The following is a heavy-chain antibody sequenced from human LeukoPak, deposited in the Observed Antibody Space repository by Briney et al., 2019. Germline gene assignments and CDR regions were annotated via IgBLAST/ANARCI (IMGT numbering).Heavy chain of an antibody. CDR2: IKQGGSEK. D-gene: IGHD6-19*01. J-gene: IGHJ4*02. V-gene: IGHV3-7*01. Sequence: TGGSLRLSCAASGSTFSNYWMHWVRQGRGRGLEYVANIKQGGSEKLYVDSVRGRFTISRDDAKNSLSLQMNSLRAEDTAVYYCAKGSGWLIDHWGQGTVVTVSS. CDR1: GSTFSNYW. CDR3: AKGSGWLIDH.